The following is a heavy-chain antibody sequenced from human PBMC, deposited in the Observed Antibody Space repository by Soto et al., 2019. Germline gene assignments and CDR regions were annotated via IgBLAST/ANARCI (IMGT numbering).Heavy chain of an antibody. CDR3: SQMRNYFGSGRHALDI. D-gene: IGHD3-10*01. Sequence: QITLKESGPTLVKPTQTLTLTCTFSGFSLSTSGVAVGWIRQPPGKALEWLALIYWDDDKRYRPSLKSRLTITKDTSKNQVVLTMTHMDPVDTGTYYCSQMRNYFGSGRHALDIWGQGTMVTVSS. V-gene: IGHV2-5*02. J-gene: IGHJ3*02. CDR2: IYWDDDK. CDR1: GFSLSTSGVA.